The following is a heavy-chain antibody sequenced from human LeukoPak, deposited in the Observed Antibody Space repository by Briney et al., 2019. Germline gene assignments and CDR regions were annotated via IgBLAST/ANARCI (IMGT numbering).Heavy chain of an antibody. V-gene: IGHV1-69*13. J-gene: IGHJ5*02. CDR2: IIPIFGTA. D-gene: IGHD6-19*01. Sequence: SVKVSCKASGGTFSSYAISWVRQAPGQGLEWMGGIIPIFGTANYAQKFQGRVTITADESTSTAYMELSSLRSEDTAVYYCARDTYSSGWYRNWFDPWGQGTLVTVSS. CDR1: GGTFSSYA. CDR3: ARDTYSSGWYRNWFDP.